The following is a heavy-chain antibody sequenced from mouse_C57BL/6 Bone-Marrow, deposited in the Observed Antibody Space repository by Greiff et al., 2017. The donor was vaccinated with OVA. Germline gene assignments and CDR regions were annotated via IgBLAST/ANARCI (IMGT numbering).Heavy chain of an antibody. CDR3: ARWMGYDNLDY. CDR2: IYPRSGNT. CDR1: GYTFTSYG. V-gene: IGHV1-81*01. D-gene: IGHD2-2*01. J-gene: IGHJ2*01. Sequence: VKQSCKASGYTFTSYGISWVKQRTGQGLEWIGEIYPRSGNTYYNEKFKGKATLTADKSSSTAYMELRSLTSEDSAVYFCARWMGYDNLDYWGQGTTLTVSS.